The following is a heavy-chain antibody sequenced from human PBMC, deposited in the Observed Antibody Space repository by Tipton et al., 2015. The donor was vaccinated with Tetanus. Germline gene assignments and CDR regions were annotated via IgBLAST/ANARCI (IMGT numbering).Heavy chain of an antibody. D-gene: IGHD3-22*01. J-gene: IGHJ3*02. Sequence: QLVQSGAEVKKPGASVKVSCKASGYTFTSYYMHWVRQAPGQGLEWMGIINPSGGSTSYAQKFQGRVTMTRDTSTSTVYMELSSLRSEDTAVYYCARAYYYDSSGYYDAFDIWGQGTMVTVSS. CDR1: GYTFTSYY. CDR2: INPSGGST. V-gene: IGHV1-46*01. CDR3: ARAYYYDSSGYYDAFDI.